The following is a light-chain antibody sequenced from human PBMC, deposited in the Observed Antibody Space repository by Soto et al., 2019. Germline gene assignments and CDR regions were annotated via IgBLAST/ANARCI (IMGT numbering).Light chain of an antibody. CDR3: QQYETFSGT. CDR1: QSISSW. J-gene: IGKJ1*01. Sequence: IQMTHSPSTLSASLGDMVIITCRASQSISSWLAWYQQKAGKAPKLLIYQASSLEGGVPSRFSGSGSGTKFTLTIASLQPDDFATYYCQQYETFSGTFGPGTKVDIK. V-gene: IGKV1-5*03. CDR2: QAS.